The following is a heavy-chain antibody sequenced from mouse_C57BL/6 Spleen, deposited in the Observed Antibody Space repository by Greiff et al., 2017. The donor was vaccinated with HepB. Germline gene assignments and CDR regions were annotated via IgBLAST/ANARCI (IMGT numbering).Heavy chain of an antibody. V-gene: IGHV1-69*01. J-gene: IGHJ2*01. CDR1: GYTFTSYW. D-gene: IGHD1-1*01. CDR2: IDPSDSYT. Sequence: QVQLKQPGAELVMPGASVKLSCKASGYTFTSYWMHWVKQRPGQGLEWIGEIDPSDSYTNYNQKFKGKSTLTVDKSSSTAYMQRSSLASEDSAVYYCARLGSTFDYWGQGTTLTVSS. CDR3: ARLGSTFDY.